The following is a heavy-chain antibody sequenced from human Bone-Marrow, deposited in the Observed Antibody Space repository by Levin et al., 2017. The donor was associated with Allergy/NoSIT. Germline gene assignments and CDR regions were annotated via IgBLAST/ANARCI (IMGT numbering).Heavy chain of an antibody. Sequence: SETLSLTCAVYGGSFSGYYWSWIRQPPGKGLEWIGEINHSGSTNYNPSLKSRVTISVDTSKNQFSLKLSSVTAADTAVYYCACRPNQYSSSWPPRGYYYMDVWGKGTTVTVSS. CDR3: ACRPNQYSSSWPPRGYYYMDV. J-gene: IGHJ6*03. V-gene: IGHV4-34*01. CDR1: GGSFSGYY. CDR2: INHSGST. D-gene: IGHD6-13*01.